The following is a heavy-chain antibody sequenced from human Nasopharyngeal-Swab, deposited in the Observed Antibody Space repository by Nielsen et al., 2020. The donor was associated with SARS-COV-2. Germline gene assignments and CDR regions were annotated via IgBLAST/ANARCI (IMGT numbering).Heavy chain of an antibody. J-gene: IGHJ4*02. D-gene: IGHD2-15*01. Sequence: GGSLRLSCAASGFTLKTYGMMWVRQAPGKGLEWVSSISSDSSYIYYADSVKGRFTISRDNAKNSLYLQMNSLRAEDTAVYYCARDVGLGSFDYWGQGTLVTVSS. V-gene: IGHV3-21*01. CDR1: GFTLKTYG. CDR2: ISSDSSYI. CDR3: ARDVGLGSFDY.